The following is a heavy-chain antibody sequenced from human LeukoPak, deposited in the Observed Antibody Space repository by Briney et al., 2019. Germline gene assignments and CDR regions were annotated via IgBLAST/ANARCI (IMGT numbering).Heavy chain of an antibody. CDR1: GGSISSYY. D-gene: IGHD5-18*01. CDR3: ARDARGYSYGYLDY. J-gene: IGHJ4*02. Sequence: SETLSLNCTVSGGSISSYYWSWLRQPPGKGLEWIGYIYYSGSTNYNPSLKSRVTISVDTSKNQFSLKLSSVTAADTAVYYCARDARGYSYGYLDYWGQGTLVTVSS. V-gene: IGHV4-59*01. CDR2: IYYSGST.